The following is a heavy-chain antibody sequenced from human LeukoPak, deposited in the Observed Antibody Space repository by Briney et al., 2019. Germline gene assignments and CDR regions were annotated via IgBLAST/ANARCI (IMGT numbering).Heavy chain of an antibody. CDR1: GGSISSSSYY. CDR3: ARDYRLTQIQY. V-gene: IGHV4-39*07. D-gene: IGHD1-26*01. Sequence: SGTLSLTCAVSGGSISSSSYYWAWIRQPPGKGLEWIGSIYYTGSTYYNPSLKSRVTISVDTSKNQFSLRLSSVTAADTAVYYCARDYRLTQIQYWGQGTLVTVSS. J-gene: IGHJ1*01. CDR2: IYYTGST.